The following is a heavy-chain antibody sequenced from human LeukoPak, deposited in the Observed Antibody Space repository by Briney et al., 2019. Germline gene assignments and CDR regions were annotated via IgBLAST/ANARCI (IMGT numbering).Heavy chain of an antibody. CDR3: AKEPTGHFDD. D-gene: IGHD3-9*01. V-gene: IGHV3-64*04. CDR2: ISGSGNGGSI. J-gene: IGHJ4*02. Sequence: GGSLRLSCSASGFVFSIYTMYWVRQAPGKGPEYVSTISGSGNGGSIYYADSVKGRFTISRDNSQSTLFLQMDSLRAEDTAVYYCAKEPTGHFDDWGQGTLITVSS. CDR1: GFVFSIYT.